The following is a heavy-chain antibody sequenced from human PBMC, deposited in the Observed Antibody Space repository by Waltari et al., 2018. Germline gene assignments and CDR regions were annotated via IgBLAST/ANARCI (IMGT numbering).Heavy chain of an antibody. D-gene: IGHD6-19*01. CDR1: GFTFDDYA. Sequence: EVQLVESGGGVVQPGGSLRLSCAASGFTFDDYAMHWVRQAPGKGLEWVSLISGDGGSTYYADSGKGRFTISRDNSKNSLYLQMNSLRTEDTALYYCAKDPSSGWLSRYYYGMDVWGQGTTVTVSS. CDR3: AKDPSSGWLSRYYYGMDV. CDR2: ISGDGGST. J-gene: IGHJ6*02. V-gene: IGHV3-43*02.